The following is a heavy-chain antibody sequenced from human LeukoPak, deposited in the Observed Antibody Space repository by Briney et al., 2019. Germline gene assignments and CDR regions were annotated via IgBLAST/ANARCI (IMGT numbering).Heavy chain of an antibody. V-gene: IGHV3-30*19. D-gene: IGHD6-13*01. CDR2: ISYDGSNK. CDR3: ARDEAAAGTEDFDY. J-gene: IGHJ4*02. CDR1: GFTFSSYG. Sequence: GRSLRLSCAASGFTFSSYGMHWVRQAPGKGLEWVAVISYDGSNKYYADSVKGRFTISRDNSKNTLYLQMNSLRAEDTAVYYCARDEAAAGTEDFDYWGQGTLVTVSS.